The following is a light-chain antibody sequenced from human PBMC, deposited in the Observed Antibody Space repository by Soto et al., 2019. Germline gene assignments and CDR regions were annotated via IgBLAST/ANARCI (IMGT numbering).Light chain of an antibody. V-gene: IGLV2-14*01. CDR2: EVS. CDR3: FSYTNSGTYV. CDR1: SSDVGNYKY. J-gene: IGLJ1*01. Sequence: QSALTQPASVSGSPRQSITNSCTGTSSDVGNYKYVSWYQQHPGKAPNLMIYEVSNRPSGVSNRFSGSKSGNTASLAISGLQAEDETDYYCFSYTNSGTYVFGTGTKLTVL.